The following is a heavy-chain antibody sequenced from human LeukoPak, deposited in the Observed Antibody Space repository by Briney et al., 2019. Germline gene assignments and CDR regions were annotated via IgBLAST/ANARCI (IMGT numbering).Heavy chain of an antibody. CDR2: IKSKTDGGTT. D-gene: IGHD5-18*01. J-gene: IGHJ3*02. Sequence: KPGGSLRLSCAASGFTFSNAWMSWVRQAPGKGLEWVGRIKSKTDGGTTDYAAPVKGRFTISRDDSKNTLYLQMNSLKTEDTAVYYCTCAGPRDTAMVMTMGNRAFDIWGQGTMVTVSS. CDR3: TCAGPRDTAMVMTMGNRAFDI. CDR1: GFTFSNAW. V-gene: IGHV3-15*01.